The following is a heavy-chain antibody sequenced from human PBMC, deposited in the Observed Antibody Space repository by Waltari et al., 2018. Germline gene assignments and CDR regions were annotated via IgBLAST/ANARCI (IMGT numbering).Heavy chain of an antibody. V-gene: IGHV1-3*01. CDR2: INVGNGNT. CDR1: GYSFIAYA. J-gene: IGHJ4*02. D-gene: IGHD5-18*01. CDR3: ARGHRLPFFDF. Sequence: QVQFVQSGAEVTKPGAPVKVSCKASGYSFIAYAMHWVRQAPGQRPEWMGWINVGNGNTKYSQNFQGRVTITSDISASTAYLEVSSLRSEDTALYYCARGHRLPFFDFWGKGTLVTVSS.